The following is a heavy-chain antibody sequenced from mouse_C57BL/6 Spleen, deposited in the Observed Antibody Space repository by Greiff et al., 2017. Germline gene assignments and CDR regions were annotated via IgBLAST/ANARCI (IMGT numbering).Heavy chain of an antibody. J-gene: IGHJ2*01. D-gene: IGHD1-1*01. V-gene: IGHV1-54*01. CDR3: ARGGYYGSPDY. CDR2: INPGSGGT. Sequence: QVQLQQSGAELVRPGTSVKVSCKASGYAFTNYLIEWVKQRPGQGLELIGVINPGSGGTNYNEKFKGKATLTADKSSSTAYMQLSSLTSEDSAVYFCARGGYYGSPDYWGQGTTLTVSS. CDR1: GYAFTNYL.